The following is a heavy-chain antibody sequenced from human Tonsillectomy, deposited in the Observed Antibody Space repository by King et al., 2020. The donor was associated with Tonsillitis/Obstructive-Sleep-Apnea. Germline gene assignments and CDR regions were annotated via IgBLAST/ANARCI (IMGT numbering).Heavy chain of an antibody. CDR3: ARDRIDGWFDP. D-gene: IGHD2-15*01. J-gene: IGHJ5*02. CDR2: IYYSGST. V-gene: IGHV4-59*01. CDR1: GGSISSYY. Sequence: VQLQESGPGLVKPSETLSLTCTVSGGSISSYYWSWIRQPPGKGLEWIGYIYYSGSTNYNPSLKSRVTISVDTSKNQFSLKLSSVTAADTAAYYCARDRIDGWFDPWGQGTLVTVSS.